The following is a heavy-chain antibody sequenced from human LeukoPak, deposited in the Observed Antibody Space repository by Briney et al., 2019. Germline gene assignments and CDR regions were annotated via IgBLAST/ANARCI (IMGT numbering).Heavy chain of an antibody. J-gene: IGHJ4*02. CDR1: GYTFTGYY. V-gene: IGHV1-2*02. D-gene: IGHD3-16*01. CDR3: ARDLGLSGFDY. Sequence: ASVKVSCKASGYTFTGYYMHWVRQAPGQGLERMVWINPNSGGTNYAQQFQGRATMTRDTSISTAYLELSRLRSDDTAVYYCARDLGLSGFDYWGQGTLVTVSS. CDR2: INPNSGGT.